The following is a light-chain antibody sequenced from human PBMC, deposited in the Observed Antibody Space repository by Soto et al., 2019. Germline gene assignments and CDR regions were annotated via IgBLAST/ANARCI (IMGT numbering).Light chain of an antibody. CDR3: QQHGSSPNT. V-gene: IGKV3-20*01. CDR2: SAS. Sequence: EIVLTQSPSTLSLSPGEGATLSCRASQSVSNYLVWYQQRPGQAPRLLIYSASNRATGIPERFSGSGSGTEFTLTISRLELEDFAVYYCQQHGSSPNTFGQGTKLEIK. J-gene: IGKJ2*01. CDR1: QSVSNY.